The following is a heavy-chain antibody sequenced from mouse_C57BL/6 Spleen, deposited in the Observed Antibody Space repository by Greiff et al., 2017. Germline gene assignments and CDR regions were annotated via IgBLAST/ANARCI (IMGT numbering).Heavy chain of an antibody. D-gene: IGHD3-1*01. Sequence: VKLMESGAELVKPGASVKISCKASGYAFSSYWMNWVKQRPGKGLEWIGQIYPGDGDTNYNGKFKGKATLTADKSSSTAYMQLSSLTSEDSAVYFCARGLQYYFDYWGQGTTLTVSS. J-gene: IGHJ2*01. V-gene: IGHV1-80*01. CDR1: GYAFSSYW. CDR3: ARGLQYYFDY. CDR2: IYPGDGDT.